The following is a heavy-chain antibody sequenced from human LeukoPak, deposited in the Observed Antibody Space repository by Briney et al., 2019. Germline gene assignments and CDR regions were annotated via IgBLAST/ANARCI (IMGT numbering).Heavy chain of an antibody. CDR2: INHRGST. Sequence: SETLSLTCAVYGGSFNAYYWSWIRQPPGKGLEWIGEINHRGSTKYNPSLKSRVTISVDTSKNQFSLRLNSVTAADTAVYYCARSDSSYGYVNYWGQGNLVTVSS. D-gene: IGHD5-18*01. CDR1: GGSFNAYY. J-gene: IGHJ4*02. CDR3: ARSDSSYGYVNY. V-gene: IGHV4-34*01.